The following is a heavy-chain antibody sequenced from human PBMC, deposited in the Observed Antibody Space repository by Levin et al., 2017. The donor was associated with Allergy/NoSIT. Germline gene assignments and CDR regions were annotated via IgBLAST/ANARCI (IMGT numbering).Heavy chain of an antibody. CDR2: ISYTGST. CDR1: GVSVSDYY. Sequence: PSETLSLTCTVSGVSVSDYYWSWIRQAPGRGLEWIGYISYTGSTHFNPSLKSPAFISVDKTKNQLSLNLRFVTAADTAVYFCARDLIPVDFAFDIWGPGTLLTVSS. CDR3: ARDLIPVDFAFDI. V-gene: IGHV4-59*02. J-gene: IGHJ3*02. D-gene: IGHD3-3*01.